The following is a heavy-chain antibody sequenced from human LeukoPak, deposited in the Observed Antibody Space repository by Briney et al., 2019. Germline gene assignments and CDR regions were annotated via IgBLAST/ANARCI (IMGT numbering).Heavy chain of an antibody. CDR2: TYYRSKWYT. V-gene: IGHV6-1*01. Sequence: SQTLSLTCAISGDSVYSINGACNWLRQSPSRGLEWLGRTYYRSKWYTDYAESIRGRITINPDTSKNHSSLQLTSVTPDDTAVYYCARDLGNTGWHTFDFWGQGTLVTVSS. CDR3: ARDLGNTGWHTFDF. CDR1: GDSVYSINGA. D-gene: IGHD6-19*01. J-gene: IGHJ4*02.